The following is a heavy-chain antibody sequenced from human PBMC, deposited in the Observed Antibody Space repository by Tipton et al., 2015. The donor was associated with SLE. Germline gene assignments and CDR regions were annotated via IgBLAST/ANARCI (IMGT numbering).Heavy chain of an antibody. CDR2: IYYSGST. V-gene: IGHV4-59*01. D-gene: IGHD5-24*01. J-gene: IGHJ4*02. CDR3: TRDLEK. Sequence: TLSLTCTVSGGSISSTYWSWIRQPPGRGLEWIGYIYYSGSTNYNPSLKSRVTISVDTSKNQFSLKLSSVTAADTAVYYCTRDLEKWGQGTLVTVSS. CDR1: GGSISSTY.